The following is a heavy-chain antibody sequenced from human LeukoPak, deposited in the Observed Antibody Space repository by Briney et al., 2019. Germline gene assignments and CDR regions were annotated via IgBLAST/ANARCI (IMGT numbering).Heavy chain of an antibody. CDR1: GFTFSSYG. CDR3: AKGFPPDAFDI. CDR2: ISGSGGST. J-gene: IGHJ3*02. Sequence: GGSLRLSCAASGFTFSSYGMSWVRQAPGKGLEWVSAISGSGGSTYYADSVKGRFTISRDNSKNMLFLQMNSLRVEDTALYYCAKGFPPDAFDIWGQGTKVTVS. V-gene: IGHV3-23*01.